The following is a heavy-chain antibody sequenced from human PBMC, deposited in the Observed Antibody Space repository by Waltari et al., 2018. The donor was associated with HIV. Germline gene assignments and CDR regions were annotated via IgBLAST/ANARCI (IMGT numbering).Heavy chain of an antibody. J-gene: IGHJ6*02. D-gene: IGHD2-21*01. CDR1: GGSISSYY. Sequence: QVQLQESGPGLVKPSETLSLTCTVSGGSISSYYWSWIRQPPGKGLEWIGYIYYSGSTNYHPSLKSRVTISVDTSKNQFSLKLSAVTAADTAVYYCARGVAFGGYYDGMDVWGQGTTVTVSS. CDR2: IYYSGST. CDR3: ARGVAFGGYYDGMDV. V-gene: IGHV4-59*01.